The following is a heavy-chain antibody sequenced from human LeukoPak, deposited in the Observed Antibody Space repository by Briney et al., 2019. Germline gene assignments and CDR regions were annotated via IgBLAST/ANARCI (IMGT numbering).Heavy chain of an antibody. V-gene: IGHV4-34*01. Sequence: PSDTLSLTCAVYGGSFSGYYWSGIRQPPGKGLEWIGEINHSGSTNYNPSLKSRVTISVDTSKNQFSLKLSSVTAADTAVYYCARGGREVWFDPWGQGTLVTVSS. CDR2: INHSGST. J-gene: IGHJ5*02. D-gene: IGHD3-10*01. CDR1: GGSFSGYY. CDR3: ARGGREVWFDP.